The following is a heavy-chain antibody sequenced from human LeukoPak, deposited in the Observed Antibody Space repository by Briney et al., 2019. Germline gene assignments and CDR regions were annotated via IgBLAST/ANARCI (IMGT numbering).Heavy chain of an antibody. Sequence: PSETLSLTCAVSDDSFSSHYWTWIRQPPGKGLEWIGYISYIGSTDYNPSLKSRVTISIDTSKNQFSLKLSSVTAADTAVYYCARDLVTVTKGFDIWGQGTMVSVSS. CDR1: DDSFSSHY. CDR2: ISYIGST. D-gene: IGHD4-17*01. V-gene: IGHV4-59*11. J-gene: IGHJ3*02. CDR3: ARDLVTVTKGFDI.